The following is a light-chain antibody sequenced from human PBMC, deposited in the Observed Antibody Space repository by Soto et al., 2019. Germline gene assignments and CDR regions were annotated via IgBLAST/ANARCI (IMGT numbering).Light chain of an antibody. J-gene: IGKJ4*01. CDR2: DDS. CDR1: QGISSA. V-gene: IGKV1-13*02. CDR3: QQFNSYPLT. Sequence: AIQLTQSPSSLSASVGDRVTITCRASQGISSALAWYQQKPGKAPKLLIYDDSSLESGVPSRFSGSGSGTDFTLTNSSLQHEDFATYYCQQFNSYPLTFGGGTKVEIK.